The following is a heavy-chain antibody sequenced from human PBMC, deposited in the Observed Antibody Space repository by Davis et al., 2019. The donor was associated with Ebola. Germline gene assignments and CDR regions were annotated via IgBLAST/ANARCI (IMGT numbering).Heavy chain of an antibody. CDR1: GYSFSTYW. V-gene: IGHV5-51*01. Sequence: PGGSLRLSCKGAGYSFSTYWIGWVRQMPGKGLEWMGIIYPGDSDTRYSPSFEGQVAIPADKSTSTAYLQWDTLKATDTGIYYCARAPLRSLLASGFYCSICPDAFDIWGQGTMVTVSS. D-gene: IGHD3-22*01. J-gene: IGHJ3*02. CDR3: ARAPLRSLLASGFYCSICPDAFDI. CDR2: IYPGDSDT.